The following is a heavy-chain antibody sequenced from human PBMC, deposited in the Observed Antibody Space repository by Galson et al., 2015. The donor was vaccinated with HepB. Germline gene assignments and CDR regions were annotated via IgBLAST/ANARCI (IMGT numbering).Heavy chain of an antibody. J-gene: IGHJ4*02. V-gene: IGHV1-18*01. D-gene: IGHD6-19*01. Sequence: SVKVSCKASGYNFINYGISWVRQAPGQGLEWMGWISTYNGNTNYAQNFQGRVTVSTDTSTTTAFLELRSLRSDDTAIYYCARDLTIAVRYGGYWGQGTLVTVSS. CDR1: GYNFINYG. CDR2: ISTYNGNT. CDR3: ARDLTIAVRYGGY.